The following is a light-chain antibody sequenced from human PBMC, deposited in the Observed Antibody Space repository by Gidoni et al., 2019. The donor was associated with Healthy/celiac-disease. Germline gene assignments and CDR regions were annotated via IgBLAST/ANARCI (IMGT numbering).Light chain of an antibody. V-gene: IGKV3-11*01. CDR3: QQRSNWLT. CDR2: DAS. CDR1: QSVSSY. Sequence: EIVLTQSPATLSLSPGERATLSCRASQSVSSYLAWHQQQPGQAPRLLIYDASNRATGIPARFSGSGSGTDFTLTISSLEPEDFAVYYCQQRSNWLTFGGGTKVEIK. J-gene: IGKJ4*01.